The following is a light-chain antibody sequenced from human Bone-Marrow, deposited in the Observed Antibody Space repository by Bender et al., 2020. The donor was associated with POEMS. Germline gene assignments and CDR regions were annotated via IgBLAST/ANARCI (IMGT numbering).Light chain of an antibody. V-gene: IGLV2-8*01. CDR2: DVS. CDR3: CSYGGRYNVV. CDR1: SSAVGGYKY. Sequence: QSALTQPPSASGSPGQSVTISCTGTSSAVGGYKYVSWYQQHPGNAPKLMIYDVSKRPSGVPDRFSGSKSGNTASLTISGLQAEDEADYYCCSYGGRYNVVSGGGTKLTVL. J-gene: IGLJ3*02.